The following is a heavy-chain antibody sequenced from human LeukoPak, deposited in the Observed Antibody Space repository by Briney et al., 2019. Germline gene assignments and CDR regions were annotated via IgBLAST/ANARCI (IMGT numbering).Heavy chain of an antibody. CDR2: ISSSSSYI. Sequence: PGGSLRLSCAASGFTFSSYSMNWVRQAPGKGLEWVSSISSSSSYIYYADSVKGRFTISRDNAKNSLYLQMNSLRAEDTAVYYCARVHRIPAAILTLYFRYYYYMDVWGKGTTVTVSS. V-gene: IGHV3-21*01. D-gene: IGHD2-2*02. CDR1: GFTFSSYS. J-gene: IGHJ6*03. CDR3: ARVHRIPAAILTLYFRYYYYMDV.